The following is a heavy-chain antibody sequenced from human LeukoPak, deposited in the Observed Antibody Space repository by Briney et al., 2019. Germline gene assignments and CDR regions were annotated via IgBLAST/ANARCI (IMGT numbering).Heavy chain of an antibody. V-gene: IGHV5-51*01. CDR3: ARHVRLSRCLQCSAFYT. CDR1: GYSFTSYW. Sequence: GESLKISCKGSGYSFTSYWIGWVRQMPGKGLEWMGIIYPGDSDTRYSPSFQGQVTISADKSISTAYLQWSSLKASDTAMYYCARHVRLSRCLQCSAFYTCGPGKTCTVSS. CDR2: IYPGDSDT. J-gene: IGHJ3*02. D-gene: IGHD5-24*01.